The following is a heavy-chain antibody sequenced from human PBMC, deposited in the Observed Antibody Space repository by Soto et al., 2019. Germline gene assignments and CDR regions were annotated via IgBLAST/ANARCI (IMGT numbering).Heavy chain of an antibody. V-gene: IGHV3-53*01. CDR3: ARDPPGIAASGAGG. Sequence: EVQLVESGGGLIQPGGSLRLSCAASDSTFVNNYRGWVGQAPGKGLEWVSLIYSGGNTHYADSVKGRFTISRDNSKNTLFLQMNSLRVEDTAVYYCARDPPGIAASGAGGWGQGTLVTVSS. CDR2: IYSGGNT. D-gene: IGHD6-13*01. CDR1: DSTFVNNY. J-gene: IGHJ4*02.